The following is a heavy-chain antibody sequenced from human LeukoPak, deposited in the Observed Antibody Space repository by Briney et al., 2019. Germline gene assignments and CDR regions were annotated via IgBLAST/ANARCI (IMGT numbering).Heavy chain of an antibody. D-gene: IGHD3-22*01. CDR3: ARDPYDSSGYYFPDY. CDR1: GYTFTGYY. J-gene: IGHJ4*02. CDR2: INPNSGGT. V-gene: IGHV1-2*02. Sequence: ASVKVSCKASGYTFTGYYMDWVRQAPGQGLEWMGWINPNSGGTNYAQKFQGRVTMTRDTSISTAYMELSRLRSDDTAVYYCARDPYDSSGYYFPDYWGQGTLVTVSS.